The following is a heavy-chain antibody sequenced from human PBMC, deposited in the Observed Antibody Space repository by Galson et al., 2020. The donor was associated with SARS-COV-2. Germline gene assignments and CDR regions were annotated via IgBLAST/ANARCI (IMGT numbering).Heavy chain of an antibody. CDR1: GFTVSSNY. CDR2: IYSGGST. V-gene: IGHV3-53*01. J-gene: IGHJ6*03. Sequence: GGSLRLSCAASGFTVSSNYMSWVRQAPGKGLEWVSVIYSGGSTYYADSVKGRFTISRDNSKNTLYLQMNSLRAEDTAVYYCARRDDDFWSGYYKQGYYYYMDVWGKGTTVTVSS. D-gene: IGHD3-3*01. CDR3: ARRDDDFWSGYYKQGYYYYMDV.